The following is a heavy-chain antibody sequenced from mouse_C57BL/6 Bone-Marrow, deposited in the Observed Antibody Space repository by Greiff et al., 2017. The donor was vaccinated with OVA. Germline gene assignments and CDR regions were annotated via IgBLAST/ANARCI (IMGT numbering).Heavy chain of an antibody. D-gene: IGHD1-1*01. CDR3: ARLYNGSSPDY. Sequence: EVQLQQSGPVLVKPGASVKMSCKASGYTFTDYYMNWVKQSHGKSLEWIGVINPYNGGPSYNQKFKGKATLTVDKSSSTAYMELNSLTSEDSAVYYCARLYNGSSPDYWGQGTTLTVSS. J-gene: IGHJ2*01. CDR1: GYTFTDYY. V-gene: IGHV1-19*01. CDR2: INPYNGGP.